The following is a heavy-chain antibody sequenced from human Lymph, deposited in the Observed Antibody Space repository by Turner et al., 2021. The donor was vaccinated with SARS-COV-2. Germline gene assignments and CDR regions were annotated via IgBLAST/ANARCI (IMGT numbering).Heavy chain of an antibody. CDR3: ARHNGGRLDY. V-gene: IGHV3-33*01. Sequence: QVQLVESGGGVVQPGRSLRLSCAASGFTFSSSGMHWVRQAPGKGLEWVAVIWDDGSNKYYADSVKGRFTISRDNSKNTLYLQMNSLRAEDTAVYYCARHNGGRLDYWGQGTLVTVSS. CDR1: GFTFSSSG. D-gene: IGHD3-16*01. CDR2: IWDDGSNK. J-gene: IGHJ4*02.